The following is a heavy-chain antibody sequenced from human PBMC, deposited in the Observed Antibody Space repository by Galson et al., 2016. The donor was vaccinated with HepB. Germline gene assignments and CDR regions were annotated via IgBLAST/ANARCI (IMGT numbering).Heavy chain of an antibody. CDR2: INPNGGIT. CDR1: GYTVTNYY. J-gene: IGHJ6*02. CDR3: ARAGLLWAGELPYYYYGMDV. V-gene: IGHV1-46*01. Sequence: SVKVSCKASGYTVTNYYMHWVRQAPGQGLDWMGIINPNGGITSYAQKFQGRVPMTRDTSTSTFYMDLTSLRSDDTAVYYCARAGLLWAGELPYYYYGMDVWGQGTTVTASS. D-gene: IGHD3-10*01.